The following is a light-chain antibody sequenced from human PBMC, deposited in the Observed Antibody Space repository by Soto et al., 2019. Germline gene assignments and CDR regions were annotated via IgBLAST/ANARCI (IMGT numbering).Light chain of an antibody. Sequence: DIVTAQSPDSLAVSLGERATINCKSTQSVLYSSNNKNYLAWYQQKPGQPPKLLIYWASTRESGVPDRFSGSGSGTDFTLTISSLQAEDVAVYYCQQYYSTPITFGQGTRLAIK. CDR2: WAS. CDR1: QSVLYSSNNKNY. V-gene: IGKV4-1*01. J-gene: IGKJ5*01. CDR3: QQYYSTPIT.